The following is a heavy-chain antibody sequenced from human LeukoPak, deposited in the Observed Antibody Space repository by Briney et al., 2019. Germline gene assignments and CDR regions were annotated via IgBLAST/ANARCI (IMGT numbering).Heavy chain of an antibody. CDR3: ARAGDYDGDYFDY. V-gene: IGHV4-30-2*01. Sequence: PSQTLSLTCAVSGGSISSGCYSWSWIRQPPGKGLEWIGYIYHSGSTYYNPSLKSRVTISVDRSKNQFSLKLSSVTAADTAVYYCARAGDYDGDYFDYWGQGTLVTVSS. J-gene: IGHJ4*02. D-gene: IGHD4-17*01. CDR2: IYHSGST. CDR1: GGSISSGCYS.